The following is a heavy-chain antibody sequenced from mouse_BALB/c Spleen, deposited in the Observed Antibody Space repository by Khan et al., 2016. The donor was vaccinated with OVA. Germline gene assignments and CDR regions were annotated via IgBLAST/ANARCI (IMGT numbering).Heavy chain of an antibody. CDR3: ARTARIKY. Sequence: EVQLQESGPGLVKPSQSLSLTCTVTGYPITSGYGWNWIRQFPGNKLEWMGYISYSGSTNYNPTLKSRISITRDTSKNQFFLQLNSVTTEDTATYYCARTARIKYWGQGTTLTVSS. V-gene: IGHV3-2*02. CDR1: GYPITSGYG. D-gene: IGHD1-2*01. CDR2: ISYSGST. J-gene: IGHJ2*01.